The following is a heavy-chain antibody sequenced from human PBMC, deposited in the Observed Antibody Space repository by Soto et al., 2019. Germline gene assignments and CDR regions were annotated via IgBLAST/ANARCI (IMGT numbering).Heavy chain of an antibody. CDR2: ISAYNGNT. CDR1: GYTFTSYG. CDR3: ASDLPPVDY. J-gene: IGHJ4*02. Sequence: QVQLVQSGAEVKKPGASVKVSCKASGYTFTSYGISWVRQAPGQGLEWMGWISAYNGNTNNAPKLQGRATMTTDTRTRAPYMELRSLSADDTAVYYCASDLPPVDYWGQGTLVTVSS. V-gene: IGHV1-18*01.